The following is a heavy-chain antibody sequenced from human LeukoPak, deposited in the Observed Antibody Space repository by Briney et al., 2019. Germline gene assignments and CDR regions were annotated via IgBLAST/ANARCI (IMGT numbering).Heavy chain of an antibody. Sequence: TGGSLRLSCAASGFTFSTSAMSWVHQVPGQGLQWVSSINSISSHIYYAASVRGRFTISRDNARNSVYLQMNSLSAEDTAVYYCTRDPVPWLRKGYFYYWGQGTLVTVSS. CDR1: GFTFSTSA. CDR2: INSISSHI. V-gene: IGHV3-21*01. CDR3: TRDPVPWLRKGYFYY. D-gene: IGHD5-12*01. J-gene: IGHJ4*02.